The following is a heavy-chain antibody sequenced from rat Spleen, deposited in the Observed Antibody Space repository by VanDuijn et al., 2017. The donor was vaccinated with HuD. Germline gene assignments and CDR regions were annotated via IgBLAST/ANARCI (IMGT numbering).Heavy chain of an antibody. CDR2: ISPAGGNT. V-gene: IGHV5S13*01. Sequence: EVQLVESGGGLVQPGRSLKLSCAASGFSFSTYGMAWVRQAPTKGLEWVASISPAGGNTYYRDSVKGRFTVSRDNAKSTLYLQMDSLRSEDTATYYCARRSITTFFDNWGQGVMVTVSS. CDR1: GFSFSTYG. J-gene: IGHJ2*01. D-gene: IGHD1-10*01. CDR3: ARRSITTFFDN.